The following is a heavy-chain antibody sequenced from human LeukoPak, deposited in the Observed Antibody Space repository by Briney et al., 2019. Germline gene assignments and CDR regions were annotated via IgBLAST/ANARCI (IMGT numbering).Heavy chain of an antibody. J-gene: IGHJ6*03. D-gene: IGHD3-10*01. CDR1: GGSISSYY. CDR2: IYYSGSI. CDR3: AREITTMVRGNYYYYYYMDV. V-gene: IGHV4-59*01. Sequence: SETLSLTCTVSGGSISSYYWSWIRQPPGKGLEWIGYIYYSGSINYNPSLKSRVIISVDKSKNQFSLKLSSVTAADTAVYYCAREITTMVRGNYYYYYYMDVWGKGTTVTISS.